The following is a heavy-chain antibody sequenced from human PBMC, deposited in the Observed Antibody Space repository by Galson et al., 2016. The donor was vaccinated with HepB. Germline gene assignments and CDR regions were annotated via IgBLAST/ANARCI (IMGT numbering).Heavy chain of an antibody. CDR1: GVSISSFY. J-gene: IGHJ4*02. Sequence: SETLSLTCTVSGVSISSFYWNWIRQSPGKGLEWIGYIHHSGKSNYSPPLKSRVTMSVDTSKNQLSLKLSSVTAADTAVYYCARAIPGYERGPYFDYWGQGTLVTVSA. D-gene: IGHD3-3*01. CDR2: IHHSGKS. CDR3: ARAIPGYERGPYFDY. V-gene: IGHV4-59*01.